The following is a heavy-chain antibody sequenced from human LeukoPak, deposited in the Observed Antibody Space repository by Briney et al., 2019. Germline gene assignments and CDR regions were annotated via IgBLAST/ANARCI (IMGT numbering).Heavy chain of an antibody. CDR3: ARDLEIAVAGKYRYFDL. CDR2: ISAYNDNT. J-gene: IGHJ2*01. Sequence: GASVKVSCKSSGYTFTSYGISWVRQAPGQGLEWMGWISAYNDNTNYAQKLQGRVTMTTDTSTSTAYMELRSLRSDDTAVYYCARDLEIAVAGKYRYFDLWGRGTMVTVSS. CDR1: GYTFTSYG. V-gene: IGHV1-18*01. D-gene: IGHD6-19*01.